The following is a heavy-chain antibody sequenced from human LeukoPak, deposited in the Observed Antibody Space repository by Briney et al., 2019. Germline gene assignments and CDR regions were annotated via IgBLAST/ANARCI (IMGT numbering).Heavy chain of an antibody. J-gene: IGHJ4*02. V-gene: IGHV3-11*01. CDR3: ARELKYYDFWSGYYTGGDYFDY. CDR1: GFTFSDYY. CDR2: ISSSGSTI. Sequence: AGGSLRLSCAASGFTFSDYYMSWISQAPGKGLEWVSYISSSGSTIYYADSVKGRFTISRDNAKNSLYLQMNSLRAEDTAVYYCARELKYYDFWSGYYTGGDYFDYWGQGTLVTVSS. D-gene: IGHD3-3*01.